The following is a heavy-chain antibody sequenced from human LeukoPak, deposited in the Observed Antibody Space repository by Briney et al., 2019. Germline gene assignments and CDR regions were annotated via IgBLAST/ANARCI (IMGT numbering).Heavy chain of an antibody. Sequence: GGSLRLSCAASGFTFSNYAMSWVRQAPGKGLEWVSVIGGSGDSTYYADSVKGRFTTSRDNSKNTLYLQMNSLRAEDTAVYYCATGILTGYSGYSDHWGQGTLVTVSS. D-gene: IGHD3-9*01. CDR1: GFTFSNYA. CDR3: ATGILTGYSGYSDH. J-gene: IGHJ4*02. CDR2: IGGSGDST. V-gene: IGHV3-23*01.